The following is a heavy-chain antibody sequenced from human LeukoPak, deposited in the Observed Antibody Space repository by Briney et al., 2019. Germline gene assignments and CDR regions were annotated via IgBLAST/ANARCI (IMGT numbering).Heavy chain of an antibody. V-gene: IGHV4-59*08. CDR3: ARSVPSLDYLFDS. CDR1: GVSISGYY. J-gene: IGHJ5*01. Sequence: SETLSLTCTVSGVSISGYYWTWIRQLPGKGLEWIGYIYNSGITNYNPSLKSRVTVSVDTSKNQFSLRLTSVTAADTAVYYCARSVPSLDYLFDSWGHGTLVTVSS. D-gene: IGHD4-11*01. CDR2: IYNSGIT.